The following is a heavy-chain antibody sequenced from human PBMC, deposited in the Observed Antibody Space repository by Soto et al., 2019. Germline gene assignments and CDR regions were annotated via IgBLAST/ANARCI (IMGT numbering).Heavy chain of an antibody. Sequence: ASVKVSCKVSGYTLTELSMHWVRQAPGKGLEWKGGFDPEEGETIYAQKFQGRVTMTEDTSTDTAYMEMSSLRSEDTALFYCATYYYYDSSGYLACFDPWGQGTLVTVSS. CDR3: ATYYYYDSSGYLACFDP. CDR2: FDPEEGET. D-gene: IGHD3-22*01. CDR1: GYTLTELS. V-gene: IGHV1-24*01. J-gene: IGHJ5*02.